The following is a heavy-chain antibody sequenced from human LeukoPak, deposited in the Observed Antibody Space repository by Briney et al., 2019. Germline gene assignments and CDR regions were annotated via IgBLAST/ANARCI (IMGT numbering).Heavy chain of an antibody. J-gene: IGHJ6*02. CDR2: INPSGGST. CDR1: GYTFTSYY. V-gene: IGHV1-46*01. Sequence: ASVKVSCKASGYTFTSYYMHWVRQAPGQGLEWMGIINPSGGSTSYAQKFQGRVTMSRDTSTSTVYMELSSLRSEDTAVYYCARSPTPTVAGDYGMDVWGQGTTVTVSS. CDR3: ARSPTPTVAGDYGMDV. D-gene: IGHD6-19*01.